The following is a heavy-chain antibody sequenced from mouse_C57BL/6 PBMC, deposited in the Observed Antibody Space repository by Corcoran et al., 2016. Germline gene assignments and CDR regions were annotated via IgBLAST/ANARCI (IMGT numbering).Heavy chain of an antibody. J-gene: IGHJ2*01. Sequence: QVQLQQSGAELARPGASVKLSCKASGYTFTSYGISWVKQRTGQGLEWIGEIYPRSGNTYYNEKFKGKATLTADKSSSTAYMELRSLTSEDSAVYFCARRGYYGSSPDYFDYWGQGTTLTVSS. V-gene: IGHV1-81*01. D-gene: IGHD1-1*01. CDR2: IYPRSGNT. CDR1: GYTFTSYG. CDR3: ARRGYYGSSPDYFDY.